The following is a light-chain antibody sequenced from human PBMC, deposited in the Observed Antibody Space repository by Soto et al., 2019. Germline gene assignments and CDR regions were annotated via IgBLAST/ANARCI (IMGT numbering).Light chain of an antibody. J-gene: IGKJ1*01. CDR3: QQHSHWPPWT. V-gene: IGKV3-11*01. Sequence: VLTQSPATLSLTPGERVPLSCRASENVRTFVDWYQQKPGQAPRLLIYGASNRATGIPARFSGSGSGTDFTLTISNLEPEDFAVYYCQQHSHWPPWTSAQRTKV. CDR2: GAS. CDR1: ENVRTF.